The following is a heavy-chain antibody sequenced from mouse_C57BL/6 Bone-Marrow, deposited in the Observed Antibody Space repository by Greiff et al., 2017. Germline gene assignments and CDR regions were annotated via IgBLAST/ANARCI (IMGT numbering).Heavy chain of an antibody. CDR1: GYTFTDYN. CDR3: ARLDYYGSSYSY. CDR2: INPNNGGT. J-gene: IGHJ3*01. V-gene: IGHV1-22*01. D-gene: IGHD1-1*01. Sequence: VQLQQSGPELVKPGASVKMSCKASGYTFTDYNMHWVKQSHGKSLEWIGYINPNNGGTSYNQKFKGKATLTVNKSSSTAYMELRSLTSEDSAVYYCARLDYYGSSYSYWGQGTLVTVSA.